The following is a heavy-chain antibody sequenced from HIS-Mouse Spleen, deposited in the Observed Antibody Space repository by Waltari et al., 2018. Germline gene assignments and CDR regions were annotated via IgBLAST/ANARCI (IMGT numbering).Heavy chain of an antibody. CDR2: INPNSGGK. J-gene: IGHJ5*02. Sequence: QVQLVQSGAEVKKPGASVKVSCKASGYTFTGYYMHWVRQAPGQGLGWMGWINPNSGGKNYEQKFQGRVTMTRDTSISTAYMELSRLRSDDTAVYYCARDSSSWYWFDPWGQGTLVTVSS. CDR3: ARDSSSWYWFDP. V-gene: IGHV1-2*02. CDR1: GYTFTGYY. D-gene: IGHD6-13*01.